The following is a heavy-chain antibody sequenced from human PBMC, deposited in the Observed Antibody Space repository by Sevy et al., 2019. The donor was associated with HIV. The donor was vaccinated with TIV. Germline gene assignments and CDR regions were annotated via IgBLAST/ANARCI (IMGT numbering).Heavy chain of an antibody. V-gene: IGHV3-30*02. J-gene: IGHJ6*02. CDR2: IRFDATIK. Sequence: GGSLRLSCAASGLTFSNYGMHWVRQAPGKGLEWMAFIRFDATIKYYRDSVKGRLTISRDNSKSTLYLQMNSLRAEDTAVYFCAKVLRIVEIPAAIDYYYGMDVWGQGTTVTVSS. CDR3: AKVLRIVEIPAAIDYYYGMDV. D-gene: IGHD2-2*01. CDR1: GLTFSNYG.